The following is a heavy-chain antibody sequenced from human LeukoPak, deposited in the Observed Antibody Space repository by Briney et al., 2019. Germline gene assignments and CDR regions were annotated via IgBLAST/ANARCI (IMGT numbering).Heavy chain of an antibody. D-gene: IGHD4-23*01. CDR1: GFTFSNYW. J-gene: IGHJ3*01. CDR2: ISYDGSNK. V-gene: IGHV3-30*03. Sequence: GGSLRLSCVASGFTFSNYWMHWVRQAPGKGLEWVAVISYDGSNKYYADSVKGRFTISRDNSKNTLYLQMNSLRAEDTAVYYCARDRWVVWGQGTMVTVSS. CDR3: ARDRWVV.